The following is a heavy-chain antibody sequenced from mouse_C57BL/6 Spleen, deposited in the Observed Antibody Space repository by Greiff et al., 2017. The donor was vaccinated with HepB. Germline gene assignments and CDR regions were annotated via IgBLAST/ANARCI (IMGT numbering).Heavy chain of an antibody. CDR3: ARSESSGYDAMDY. D-gene: IGHD3-2*02. CDR1: GYTFTDYY. J-gene: IGHJ4*01. CDR2: INPNNGGT. Sequence: EVQLQQSGPELVKPGASVKISCKASGYTFTDYYMNWVKQSHGKSLEWIGDINPNNGGTSYNQKFKGKATLTVDKSSSTAYMELRSLTSEDSAVYYCARSESSGYDAMDYWGQGTSVTVSS. V-gene: IGHV1-26*01.